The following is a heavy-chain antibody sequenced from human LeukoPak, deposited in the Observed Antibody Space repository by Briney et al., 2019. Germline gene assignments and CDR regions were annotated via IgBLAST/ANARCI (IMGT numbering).Heavy chain of an antibody. Sequence: PSETLSLTCTVSGGSISSYYWSWIRQPPGKGLEWIGYIYYSGSTNYNPFLKSRVTISVDTSKNQFSLKLSSVTAADTAVYYCARVEGYCSSTNCYELIDYWGQGTLVTVSS. CDR3: ARVEGYCSSTNCYELIDY. CDR1: GGSISSYY. V-gene: IGHV4-59*01. J-gene: IGHJ4*02. CDR2: IYYSGST. D-gene: IGHD2-2*01.